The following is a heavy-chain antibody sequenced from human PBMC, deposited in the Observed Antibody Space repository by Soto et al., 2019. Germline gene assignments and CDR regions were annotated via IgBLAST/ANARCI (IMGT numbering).Heavy chain of an antibody. CDR2: ISYDGSNK. D-gene: IGHD1-1*01. V-gene: IGHV3-30*03. CDR1: GFTFSSYV. J-gene: IGHJ4*02. Sequence: GGSLRLSCAASGFTFSSYVMHWVRQAPGKGLEWVAPISYDGSNKQYGDSVKGRFTISRDNSKNTLYLQVNSLRAEDTAVYYCARETPGWNPFDFWGQGTQVTVSS. CDR3: ARETPGWNPFDF.